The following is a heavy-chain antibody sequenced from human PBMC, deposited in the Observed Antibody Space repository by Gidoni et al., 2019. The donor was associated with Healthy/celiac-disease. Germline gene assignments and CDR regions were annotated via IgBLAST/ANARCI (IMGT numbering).Heavy chain of an antibody. D-gene: IGHD2-8*01. V-gene: IGHV1-8*01. J-gene: IGHJ5*02. CDR3: ARGRTRYCTNGVCTYNWFDP. Sequence: QVQLVQSGAEVKKPGASVKVSCKASGYTFTSYDINWVRQATGQGLEWMGWMNPNSGNTGYAQKFQGRVTMTRNTSISTAYMELSSLRSEDTAVYYSARGRTRYCTNGVCTYNWFDPWGQGTLVTVSS. CDR1: GYTFTSYD. CDR2: MNPNSGNT.